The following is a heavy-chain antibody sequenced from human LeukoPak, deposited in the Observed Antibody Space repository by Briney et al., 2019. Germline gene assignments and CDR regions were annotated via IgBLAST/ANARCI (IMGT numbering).Heavy chain of an antibody. D-gene: IGHD3-10*01. CDR2: MNPNSGNT. Sequence: ASVKVSCKASGYTSTSYDINWVRQATGQGLEWMGWMNPNSGNTGFAQKFQGRVTMTRNTSISTAYMELSSLRSEDTAVYYCARATMVRGVRRSGLFRYFDYWGQGTLVTVSS. CDR1: GYTSTSYD. CDR3: ARATMVRGVRRSGLFRYFDY. V-gene: IGHV1-8*01. J-gene: IGHJ4*02.